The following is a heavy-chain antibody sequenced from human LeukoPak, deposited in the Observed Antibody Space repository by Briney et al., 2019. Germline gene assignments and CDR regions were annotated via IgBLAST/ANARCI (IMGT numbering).Heavy chain of an antibody. D-gene: IGHD2-21*02. J-gene: IGHJ4*02. V-gene: IGHV3-48*03. Sequence: PGGSLRLSCAASGFTFSSYEMNWVRQAPGKGLEWVSYISSGDSTIYCADPVKGRFTISRDNAKNSLFLQMNSLRAEDTAVYYCARVCGDCSYFDYWGQGTLVTVSS. CDR1: GFTFSSYE. CDR3: ARVCGDCSYFDY. CDR2: ISSGDSTI.